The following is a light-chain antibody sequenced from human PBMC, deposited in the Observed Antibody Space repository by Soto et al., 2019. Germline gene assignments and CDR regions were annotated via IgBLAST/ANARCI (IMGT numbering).Light chain of an antibody. J-gene: IGKJ1*01. CDR1: QSVRSY. CDR2: DAS. Sequence: IVVTQSPATLSLSPGERATLSCRASQSVRSYLAWYQQKPGQAPRLLIYDASNRATGIPARFSGSGSGTDFTLTISSLEPEDVAVYYCQQRVGWPPWTFGQGTKVDIK. CDR3: QQRVGWPPWT. V-gene: IGKV3-11*01.